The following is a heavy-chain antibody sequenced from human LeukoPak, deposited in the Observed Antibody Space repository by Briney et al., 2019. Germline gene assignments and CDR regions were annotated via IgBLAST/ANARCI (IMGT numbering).Heavy chain of an antibody. Sequence: SETLSLTCAVYGGSFSGYYWSWIRQPPGKGLEWIGEINHSGSTNYNPSLKSRVTISVDTSKNQFSLKLSSVTAADTAVYYCARLDLAAAALYYFDYWGQGTLVTVSS. D-gene: IGHD6-13*01. CDR2: INHSGST. CDR3: ARLDLAAAALYYFDY. CDR1: GGSFSGYY. J-gene: IGHJ4*02. V-gene: IGHV4-34*01.